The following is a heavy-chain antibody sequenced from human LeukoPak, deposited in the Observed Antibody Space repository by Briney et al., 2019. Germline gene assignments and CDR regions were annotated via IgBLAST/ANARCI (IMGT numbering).Heavy chain of an antibody. CDR2: MNPNSGNT. CDR1: GYTFTSYD. J-gene: IGHJ6*03. D-gene: IGHD2-2*01. Sequence: VASVKVSCKASGYTFTSYDINWVRQATGQGLEWMGWMNPNSGNTGYAQKFQGRVTITRNTSISTAYMELSSLRSEDTAVYYCARVFIREAVPAASSPDYYYYMDVWGKGTTVTVSS. V-gene: IGHV1-8*03. CDR3: ARVFIREAVPAASSPDYYYYMDV.